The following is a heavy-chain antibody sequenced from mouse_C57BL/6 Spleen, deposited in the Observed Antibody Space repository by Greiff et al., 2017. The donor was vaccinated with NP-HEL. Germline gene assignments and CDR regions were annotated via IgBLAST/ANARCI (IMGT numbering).Heavy chain of an antibody. CDR2: ISSGSSTI. D-gene: IGHD5-1*01. CDR3: ARGGSPYPEFAY. CDR1: GFTFSDYG. J-gene: IGHJ3*01. V-gene: IGHV5-17*01. Sequence: EVHLVESGGGLVKPGGSLKLSCAASGFTFSDYGMHWVRQAPEKGLEWVAYISSGSSTIYYADTVKGRFTISRDNAKNTLFLQMTSLRSEDTAMYYCARGGSPYPEFAYWGQGTLVTVSA.